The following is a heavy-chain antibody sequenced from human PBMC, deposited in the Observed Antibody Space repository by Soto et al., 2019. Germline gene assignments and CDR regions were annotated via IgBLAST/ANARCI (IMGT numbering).Heavy chain of an antibody. V-gene: IGHV1-58*01. CDR3: AADLHSSSWYPYYYYGMDV. CDR2: IVVGSGNT. Sequence: SVKVSCKASGFTFTSSAVQWVRQARGQRLEWIGWIVVGSGNTNYAQKFQERVTITRDMSTSTAYMELSSLRSEDTAVYYCAADLHSSSWYPYYYYGMDVWGQGTTVTVSS. D-gene: IGHD6-13*01. CDR1: GFTFTSSA. J-gene: IGHJ6*02.